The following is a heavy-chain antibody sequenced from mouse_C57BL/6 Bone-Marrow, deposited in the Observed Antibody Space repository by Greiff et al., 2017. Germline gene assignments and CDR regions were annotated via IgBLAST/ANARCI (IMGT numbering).Heavy chain of an antibody. CDR3: VSDCWGYDDAMDN. Sequence: EVQGVESGGGLVQPKGSLKLSCAASGFTFNTYAMHWVRQAPGKGLEWVACIRSKSSNYATYYADSVKDRFTISRDDFQSILYLQMNNLKTEDPAMYYCVSDCWGYDDAMDNWGQGTSVTVSS. CDR1: GFTFNTYA. V-gene: IGHV10-3*01. D-gene: IGHD2-2*01. CDR2: IRSKSSNYAT. J-gene: IGHJ4*01.